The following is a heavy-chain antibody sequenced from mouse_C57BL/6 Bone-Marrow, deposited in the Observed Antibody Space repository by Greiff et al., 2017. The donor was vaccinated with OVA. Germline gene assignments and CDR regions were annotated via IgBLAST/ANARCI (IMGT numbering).Heavy chain of an antibody. CDR2: IRNKANGYTT. CDR1: GFTFTDYY. J-gene: IGHJ3*01. Sequence: EVKLVESGGGLVQPGGSLSLSCAASGFTFTDYYMSWVRQPPGKALEWLGFIRNKANGYTTEYSASVKGRFTISRANSQSILYLQMNALRAEYSATYYCARFPLYYSNYAWFAYWGQGTLVTVSA. V-gene: IGHV7-3*01. D-gene: IGHD2-5*01. CDR3: ARFPLYYSNYAWFAY.